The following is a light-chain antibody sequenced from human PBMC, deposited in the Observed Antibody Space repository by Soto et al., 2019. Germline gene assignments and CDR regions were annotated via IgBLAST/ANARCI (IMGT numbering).Light chain of an antibody. CDR1: QSISDT. Sequence: EIVMTQSPSTLSVSPGGRATLSCRASQSISDTLAWYQKKHGQAPRLLIHGASTRAPGFPARFSGSGSGTDLTITISSLQSEDGEVYDCQQYENWPWTFGQGTKVDIK. V-gene: IGKV3-15*01. CDR3: QQYENWPWT. CDR2: GAS. J-gene: IGKJ1*01.